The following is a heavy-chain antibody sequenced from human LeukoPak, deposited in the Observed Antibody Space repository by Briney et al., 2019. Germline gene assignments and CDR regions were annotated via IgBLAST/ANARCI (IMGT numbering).Heavy chain of an antibody. CDR3: ARGGIAAAEVWSYYYYYMDV. CDR2: IRYDGSDK. J-gene: IGHJ6*03. Sequence: PGGSLRLSCAASGFTFSYYGMHWARQAPGKGLEWVAFIRYDGSDKYYADSVKGRFTISRDNSKNMLYLQMNSLRAEDTAVYYCARGGIAAAEVWSYYYYYMDVWGKGTTVTVSS. CDR1: GFTFSYYG. V-gene: IGHV3-30*02. D-gene: IGHD6-13*01.